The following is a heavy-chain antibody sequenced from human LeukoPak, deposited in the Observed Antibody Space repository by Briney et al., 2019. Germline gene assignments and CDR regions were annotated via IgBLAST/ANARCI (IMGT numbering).Heavy chain of an antibody. V-gene: IGHV4-34*01. Sequence: PSETLSLTCAVYGGSFSGYYWSWIRQPPGKGLEWIGEINHSGSTNYNPSLKSRVTISVDTSKNQFSLKLSSVTAADTAVYYCARGLRFLEWLSISYYFDYWGQGTLVTVSS. D-gene: IGHD3-3*01. CDR3: ARGLRFLEWLSISYYFDY. CDR1: GGSFSGYY. J-gene: IGHJ4*02. CDR2: INHSGST.